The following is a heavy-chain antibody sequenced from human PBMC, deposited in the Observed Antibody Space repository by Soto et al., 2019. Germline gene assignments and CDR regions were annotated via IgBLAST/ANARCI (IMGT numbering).Heavy chain of an antibody. CDR2: ITPIFGTA. D-gene: IGHD6-6*01. J-gene: IGHJ6*02. CDR3: ASSSTGLSYYYYGMDV. V-gene: IGHV1-69*06. CDR1: GGTFSSYA. Sequence: QVQLVQSWAEVKKPGSSVKVSCKASGGTFSSYAISWVRQAPGQGLEWMGGITPIFGTANYAQKFQGRVTITADKSTSTAYMELSSLRSEDTAVYYFASSSTGLSYYYYGMDVWGQGTTGTVSS.